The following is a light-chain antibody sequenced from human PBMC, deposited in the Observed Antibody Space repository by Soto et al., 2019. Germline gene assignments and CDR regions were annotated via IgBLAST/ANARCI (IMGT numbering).Light chain of an antibody. J-gene: IGLJ1*01. CDR2: DVS. V-gene: IGLV2-14*03. CDR3: CSYTTSSTYV. CDR1: SSDVGGYNY. Sequence: QSVLTQPASVSGSPGQSIAISCTGTSSDVGGYNYVSWYQQHPGKAPKLMIYDVSNRPSGVSNRFSGSKSGNTASLTISGRQAEYEADYYCCSYTTSSTYVFGTGTTLTVL.